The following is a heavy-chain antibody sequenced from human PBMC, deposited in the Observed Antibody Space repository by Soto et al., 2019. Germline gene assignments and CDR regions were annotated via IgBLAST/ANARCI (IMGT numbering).Heavy chain of an antibody. V-gene: IGHV3-13*04. CDR3: ARMRGNGMDV. CDR1: GFTFSTYV. Sequence: EVQRVESGGGLVQPGGSLRLSCAASGFTFSTYVMHWVRQATGKGLEWVSGIGTVGDTFYPGSVKGRFTISRENAKNSLYLQMNSLRAGDTAVYYCARMRGNGMDVWGHGTTVIVS. CDR2: IGTVGDT. D-gene: IGHD3-10*01. J-gene: IGHJ6*02.